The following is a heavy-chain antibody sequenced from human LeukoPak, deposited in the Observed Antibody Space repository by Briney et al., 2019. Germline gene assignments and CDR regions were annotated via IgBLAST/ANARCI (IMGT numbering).Heavy chain of an antibody. CDR2: IYTGDSGT. J-gene: IGHJ4*02. Sequence: GESPKISCCSSGYSFTRYWIAWGRQMPGKGLEWMRTIYTGDSGTRYSPSFQGQVTISTDKSISTAYLQWSSLKASDTAMYYCARHLTYASAWYCPDYWGQGTLVTVSS. CDR1: GYSFTRYW. D-gene: IGHD6-19*01. V-gene: IGHV5-51*01. CDR3: ARHLTYASAWYCPDY.